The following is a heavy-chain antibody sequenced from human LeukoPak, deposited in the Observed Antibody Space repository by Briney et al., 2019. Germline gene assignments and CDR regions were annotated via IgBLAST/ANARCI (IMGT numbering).Heavy chain of an antibody. CDR3: ARFDRGGDYFDY. CDR1: GGSISSSSYY. CDR2: IYYIGST. V-gene: IGHV4-39*01. D-gene: IGHD3-16*02. J-gene: IGHJ4*02. Sequence: SETLSLTCTVSGGSISSSSYYWGWIRQPPGKGLEWIGSIYYIGSTYYNPSLMIRVTISVDTSKNQFSLKLSSVTATDTAVYYCARFDRGGDYFDYWGQGTLATVSS.